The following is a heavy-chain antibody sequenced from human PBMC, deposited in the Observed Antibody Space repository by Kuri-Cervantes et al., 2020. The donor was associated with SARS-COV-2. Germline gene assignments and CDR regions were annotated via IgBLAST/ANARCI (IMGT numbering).Heavy chain of an antibody. J-gene: IGHJ4*02. CDR3: AEGAYDYVWGSYRHPPPLLF. CDR2: IIPIFGTA. V-gene: IGHV1-69*13. Sequence: SVKVSCKASGGTFSSYAISWVRQAPGQGLEWMGRIIPIFGTANYAQKFQGRVTITADESTSTAYMELSSLRSEDTAVCYCAEGAYDYVWGSYRHPPPLLFWGQGTLVTVSS. D-gene: IGHD3-16*02. CDR1: GGTFSSYA.